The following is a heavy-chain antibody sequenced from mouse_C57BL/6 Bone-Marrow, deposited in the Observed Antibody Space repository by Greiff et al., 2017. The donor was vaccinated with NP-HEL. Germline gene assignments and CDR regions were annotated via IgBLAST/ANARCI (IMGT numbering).Heavy chain of an antibody. Sequence: QVQLKESGAELAKPGASVKLSCKASGYTFTSYWMHWVKQRPGQGLEWIGYINPSSGYTKSNQKFKDKATLTAAKSSSTAYMQLSSLTYEDSAVYYCARQGVDDYYAMDYWGQGTSVTVSS. D-gene: IGHD1-1*01. J-gene: IGHJ4*01. CDR2: INPSSGYT. V-gene: IGHV1-7*01. CDR1: GYTFTSYW. CDR3: ARQGVDDYYAMDY.